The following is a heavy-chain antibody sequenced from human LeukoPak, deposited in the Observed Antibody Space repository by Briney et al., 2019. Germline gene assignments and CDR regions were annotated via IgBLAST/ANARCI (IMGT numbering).Heavy chain of an antibody. CDR3: AKADPVGAHFDY. CDR2: INHSGST. Sequence: SETPSLTCAVYGGSFSGYYWSWIRQPPGKGLEWIGEINHSGSTNYNPSLKSRVTISVDTSKNQFSLKLSSVTAADTAVYYCAKADPVGAHFDYWGQGTLVTVSS. J-gene: IGHJ4*02. D-gene: IGHD1-26*01. V-gene: IGHV4-34*01. CDR1: GGSFSGYY.